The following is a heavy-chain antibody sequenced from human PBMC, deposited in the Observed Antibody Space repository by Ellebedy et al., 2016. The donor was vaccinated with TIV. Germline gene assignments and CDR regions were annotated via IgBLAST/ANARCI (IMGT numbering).Heavy chain of an antibody. D-gene: IGHD3-10*01. CDR2: IDPSDSYT. J-gene: IGHJ6*02. Sequence: GGSLRLXXQGSGYSFTTYWISWVRQVPGKGLEWMGRIDPSDSYTNYSPSFQGHVTISADKSISTAYLQWNSLKASDTALYYCARHRVFGTQEYVMDVWGQGTTVTVSS. CDR1: GYSFTTYW. V-gene: IGHV5-10-1*01. CDR3: ARHRVFGTQEYVMDV.